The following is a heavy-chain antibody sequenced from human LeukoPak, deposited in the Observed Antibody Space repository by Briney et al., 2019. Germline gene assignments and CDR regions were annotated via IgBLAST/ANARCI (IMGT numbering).Heavy chain of an antibody. J-gene: IGHJ3*01. CDR2: INPNSGGT. D-gene: IGHD3-22*01. Sequence: ASVKVSCKASGYTFTGYYVHWVRQAPGQGLEWMEWINPNSGGTNYAQKFQGRVTMTRDTSISTAYMELSRLRSDDTAVYYCARDLFGRSGYYPGFWGQGTMVTVSS. CDR1: GYTFTGYY. CDR3: ARDLFGRSGYYPGF. V-gene: IGHV1-2*02.